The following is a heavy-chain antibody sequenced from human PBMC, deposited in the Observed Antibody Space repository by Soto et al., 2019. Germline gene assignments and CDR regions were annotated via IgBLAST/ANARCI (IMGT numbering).Heavy chain of an antibody. J-gene: IGHJ6*03. CDR2: ISYDGSNK. V-gene: IGHV3-30*18. D-gene: IGHD2-2*03. Sequence: GGSLRLSCAASGFTFSSYGMHWVRQTPGKGLEWVAVISYDGSNKYYADSVKGRFTISRDNSKNTLYLQMNSLRAEDTAVYYCAKDAMDIVVVPAAMGPVLNYYYYYMDVWGKGTTVTVSS. CDR1: GFTFSSYG. CDR3: AKDAMDIVVVPAAMGPVLNYYYYYMDV.